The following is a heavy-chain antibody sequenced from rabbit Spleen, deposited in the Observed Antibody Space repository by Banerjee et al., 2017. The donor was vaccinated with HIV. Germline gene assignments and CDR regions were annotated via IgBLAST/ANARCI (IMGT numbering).Heavy chain of an antibody. D-gene: IGHD1-1*01. CDR1: GFSFSYSDY. CDR2: IGAGVTYTT. Sequence: QEQLEESGGDLVKPEGSLTLTCTASGFSFSYSDYMCWVRQPPGKGPEWIACIGAGVTYTTYYATWAKGRFTCSKTSSTTVTLQMTRLTAADTATYFCARDTSSSFSSYGMDLWGPGTLVTVS. J-gene: IGHJ6*01. CDR3: ARDTSSSFSSYGMDL. V-gene: IGHV1S45*01.